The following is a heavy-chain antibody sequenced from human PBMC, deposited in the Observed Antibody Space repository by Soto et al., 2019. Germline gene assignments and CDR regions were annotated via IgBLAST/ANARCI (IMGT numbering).Heavy chain of an antibody. J-gene: IGHJ4*02. V-gene: IGHV3-33*01. CDR1: GFTFSNYG. Sequence: QVQLVESGGGVVQPGRSLRLSCAASGFTFSNYGMHWVRQAPGKGLEWVAVIWYDGSNENYADSVKGRFTISRDNSKNTLYLQMNSLRAEDTALYYCARDRRGSGWYDYFDYWGQGTLVTVSS. CDR3: ARDRRGSGWYDYFDY. CDR2: IWYDGSNE. D-gene: IGHD6-19*01.